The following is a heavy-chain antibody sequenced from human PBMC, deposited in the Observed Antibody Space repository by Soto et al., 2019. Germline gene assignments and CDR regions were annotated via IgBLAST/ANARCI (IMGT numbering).Heavy chain of an antibody. Sequence: ASVKVSCKASGYSFTGYYMHWVRQAPGQGLEWMGWINPNSGGTNYAQKFQGRVTMTRDTSISTAYMELSRLRSDDTAVYYCARAPNPYSSSSGWFDPWGQGTLVTVSS. D-gene: IGHD6-6*01. CDR2: INPNSGGT. J-gene: IGHJ5*02. CDR3: ARAPNPYSSSSGWFDP. V-gene: IGHV1-2*02. CDR1: GYSFTGYY.